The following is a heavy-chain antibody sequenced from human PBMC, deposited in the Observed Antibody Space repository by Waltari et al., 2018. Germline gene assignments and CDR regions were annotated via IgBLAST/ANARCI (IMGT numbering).Heavy chain of an antibody. CDR2: ISYDSVNK. CDR3: AKDQKITGATAFDY. J-gene: IGHJ4*02. V-gene: IGHV3-30*18. CDR1: GFTFSTFG. Sequence: QVQLVESGGGVVQPGRSLRLSCAASGFTFSTFGMNWVRQAPGKGLEWVAVISYDSVNKFYADPVKGRFTISRDNSKNTLYLQLNSLTAEDTAVYYCAKDQKITGATAFDYWGQGTQVTVSS. D-gene: IGHD1-20*01.